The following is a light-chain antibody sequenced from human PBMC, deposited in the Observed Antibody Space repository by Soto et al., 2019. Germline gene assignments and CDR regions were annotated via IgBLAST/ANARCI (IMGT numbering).Light chain of an antibody. CDR3: QQHGRSPWL. Sequence: VLAPSSGALSLSPRVRATLSCVSSQSVSSTYVAWYQQKPGQTPRLLIYGASSRATGIPDRFSGSGSGTDFILTISRLEPEDFAVYYCQQHGRSPWLVGQGTKVDIK. V-gene: IGKV3-20*01. J-gene: IGKJ1*01. CDR1: QSVSSTY. CDR2: GAS.